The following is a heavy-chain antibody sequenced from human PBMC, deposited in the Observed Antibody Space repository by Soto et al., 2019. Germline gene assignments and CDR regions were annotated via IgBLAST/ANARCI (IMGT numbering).Heavy chain of an antibody. V-gene: IGHV1-2*02. CDR1: GYTFTDYY. Sequence: GASVNVSCKASGYTFTDYYMHWVRQAPGQGLEWMGWINPNSGGTNYAQKFQGRVTMTRDTSISTAYMEPSRLRSDDTAVYYCARKLELRGSYYYYYDMDVWGQGTTVTVSS. CDR2: INPNSGGT. J-gene: IGHJ6*02. CDR3: ARKLELRGSYYYYYDMDV. D-gene: IGHD1-7*01.